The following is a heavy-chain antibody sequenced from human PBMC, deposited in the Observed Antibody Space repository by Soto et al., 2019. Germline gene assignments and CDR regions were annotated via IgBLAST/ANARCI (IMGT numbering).Heavy chain of an antibody. V-gene: IGHV4-34*01. CDR1: GGSFSGYY. Sequence: PSETLSLTCAVYGGSFSGYYWSWIRQPPGKGLEWIGEINHSGSTNYDPSLKSRVTISVDTSKNQFSLKLSSVTAADTAVYYCAREFHIADEVNYTDVWGKGTTVTVSS. CDR2: INHSGST. D-gene: IGHD6-13*01. J-gene: IGHJ6*03. CDR3: AREFHIADEVNYTDV.